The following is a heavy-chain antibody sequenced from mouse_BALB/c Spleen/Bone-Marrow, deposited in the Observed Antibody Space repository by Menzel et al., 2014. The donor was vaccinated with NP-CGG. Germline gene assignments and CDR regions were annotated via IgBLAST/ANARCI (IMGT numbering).Heavy chain of an antibody. J-gene: IGHJ4*01. CDR2: ISNGSSTI. CDR1: GFTFSSFG. CDR3: ARKGAMITHYYAMDY. V-gene: IGHV5-17*02. D-gene: IGHD2-4*01. Sequence: EVHLVESGGGLVQPGGSRKLSCAASGFTFSSFGMHWVRQAPEKGLEWVAYISNGSSTIYYADTVKGRLTISRDNPKNTLFLQMTSLRSEDTAMYYCARKGAMITHYYAMDYWGQGTSVTVSS.